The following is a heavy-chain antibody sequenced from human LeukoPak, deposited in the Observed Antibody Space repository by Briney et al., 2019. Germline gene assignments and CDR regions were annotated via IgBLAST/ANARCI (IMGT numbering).Heavy chain of an antibody. J-gene: IGHJ4*02. D-gene: IGHD2-2*01. Sequence: GGSLRLSCAASGFTFSSYAMHWVRQAPGKGLEWVAVISYDGSNKYYADSVKGRFTISRDNSKNTLYLQMNSLRAEDTAVYYCARGYATAFDSWGQGALVTVSS. CDR1: GFTFSSYA. CDR2: ISYDGSNK. V-gene: IGHV3-30-3*01. CDR3: ARGYATAFDS.